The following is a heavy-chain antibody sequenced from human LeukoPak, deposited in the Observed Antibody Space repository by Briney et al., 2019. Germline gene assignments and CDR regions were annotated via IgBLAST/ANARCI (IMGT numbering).Heavy chain of an antibody. V-gene: IGHV1-58*02. CDR1: GFTFTSSA. Sequence: SVKVSCKASGFTFTSSAMQWVRQDRGQRLEWIGWIVVGSGNTNYAQKFQERVTITRDMSTSTAYMELSSLRSEDTAVYYCAAGRPDYYGDVSAFDIWGQGTMVTVSS. CDR2: IVVGSGNT. CDR3: AAGRPDYYGDVSAFDI. D-gene: IGHD4-17*01. J-gene: IGHJ3*02.